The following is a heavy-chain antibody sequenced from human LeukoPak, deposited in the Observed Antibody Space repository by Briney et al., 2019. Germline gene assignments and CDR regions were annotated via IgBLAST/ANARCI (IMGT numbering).Heavy chain of an antibody. CDR2: MNPNSGYT. CDR3: ARVAGSIDY. D-gene: IGHD6-19*01. Sequence: EASVKVSCKASGYTFSIYDINWVRQATGQGLEWMGWMNPNSGYTGYAQKFQGRVTITRNTSISTVYMELSSLRSDDTAVYYCARVAGSIDYWGQGTLVTVSS. CDR1: GYTFSIYD. J-gene: IGHJ4*02. V-gene: IGHV1-8*03.